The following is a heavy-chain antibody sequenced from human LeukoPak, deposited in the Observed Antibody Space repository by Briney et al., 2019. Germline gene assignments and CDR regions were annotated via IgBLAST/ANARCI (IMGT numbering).Heavy chain of an antibody. CDR1: GYTFISYG. D-gene: IGHD3-22*01. V-gene: IGHV1-18*01. J-gene: IGHJ6*02. CDR2: ISGYNGNT. Sequence: ASVNVSCKASGYTFISYGISWVRQAPGQGLEWMGWISGYNGNTKYAKKVQGRVTMTTDTSTSTAYMELRRLRSDDTAVYYCARDVSRDSRGYYYYGMDVWGQGTTVTVSS. CDR3: ARDVSRDSRGYYYYGMDV.